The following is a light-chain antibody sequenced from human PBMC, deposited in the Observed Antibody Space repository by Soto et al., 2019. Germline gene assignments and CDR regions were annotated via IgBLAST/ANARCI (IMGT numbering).Light chain of an antibody. CDR3: NSYTAYSRVV. Sequence: QSALTQPASVSGSPGQSITISCTGTSSDIGAYNYVSWYQQHPGKAPKLMIYEVTNRPSGVSNRFSGSKSGNTASLTISGLQAEDEADYYCNSYTAYSRVVFGGGTKLTVL. CDR1: SSDIGAYNY. J-gene: IGLJ2*01. V-gene: IGLV2-14*01. CDR2: EVT.